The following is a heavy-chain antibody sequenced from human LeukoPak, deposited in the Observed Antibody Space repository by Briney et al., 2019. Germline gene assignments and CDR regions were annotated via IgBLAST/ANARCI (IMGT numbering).Heavy chain of an antibody. CDR2: IRYDGSNK. V-gene: IGHV3-30*02. D-gene: IGHD2-2*01. CDR3: AKDSPGIVVVPAETYFDY. J-gene: IGHJ4*02. CDR1: GFTLSSYG. Sequence: GGSLRLSCAASGFTLSSYGMHWVRQAPGKGLEWVAFIRYDGSNKYYADSVKGRFTISRDNFKNTLYLQMNSLRAEDTAVYYCAKDSPGIVVVPAETYFDYWGQGTLVTVSS.